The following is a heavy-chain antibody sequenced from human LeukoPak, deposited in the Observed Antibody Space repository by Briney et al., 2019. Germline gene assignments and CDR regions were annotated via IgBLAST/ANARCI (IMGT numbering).Heavy chain of an antibody. CDR2: IIPISGTA. D-gene: IGHD2-21*01. CDR3: ARLPTHCGGDCYRDY. J-gene: IGHJ4*02. CDR1: GGTFSSYA. V-gene: IGHV1-69*13. Sequence: GASVKVSCKASGGTFSSYAISWVRQAPGQGLEWMGGIIPISGTANYAQKFQGRVTITADESTSTAYMELSSLRSEDTAVYYCARLPTHCGGDCYRDYWGQGSLVTVSS.